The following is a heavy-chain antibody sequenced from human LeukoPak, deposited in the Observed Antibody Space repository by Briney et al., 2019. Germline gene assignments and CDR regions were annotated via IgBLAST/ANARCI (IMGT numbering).Heavy chain of an antibody. J-gene: IGHJ4*02. CDR2: VSYDGNTQ. CDR3: ARGLFCSSTSCYRGDY. D-gene: IGHD2-2*02. Sequence: GRSLRLSCAASGFTFRNYSMHWVRQAPGKGLEWVAVVSYDGNTQYYPDSVKGRFTISRDNSKNTLYLQMNSLRAEDTAVYYCARGLFCSSTSCYRGDYWGQGTLVTVSS. V-gene: IGHV3-30-3*01. CDR1: GFTFRNYS.